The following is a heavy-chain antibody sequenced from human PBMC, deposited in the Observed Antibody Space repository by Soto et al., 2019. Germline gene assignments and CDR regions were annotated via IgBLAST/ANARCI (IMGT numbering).Heavy chain of an antibody. V-gene: IGHV4-34*01. Sequence: SETLSLTCGVSGSLPVGSLSTYFWTWIRQTPGKGLEWIGEVNHSGSPNYSPSLKSRVTISADKSQNQFSLRLSSVTAADTAVYYCGAYCSRTYCYDWFDPWGQGTLVTVSS. CDR2: VNHSGSP. CDR3: GAYCSRTYCYDWFDP. CDR1: GSLPVGSLSTYF. D-gene: IGHD2-2*01. J-gene: IGHJ5*02.